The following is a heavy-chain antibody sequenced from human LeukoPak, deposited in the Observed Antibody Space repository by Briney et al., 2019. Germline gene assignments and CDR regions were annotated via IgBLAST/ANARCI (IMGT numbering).Heavy chain of an antibody. V-gene: IGHV3-48*04. J-gene: IGHJ4*02. CDR2: ISSSSSTI. CDR3: ARDLRPGYSNYYFDY. D-gene: IGHD6-13*01. Sequence: PGGSLRLSCAASGFTFSSYSMNWVRQAPGKGLEWVSYISSSSSTIYYADSVKGRFTISRDNAKNSLYLQMNSLRAEHTAVYYCARDLRPGYSNYYFDYWGQGTLVTVSS. CDR1: GFTFSSYS.